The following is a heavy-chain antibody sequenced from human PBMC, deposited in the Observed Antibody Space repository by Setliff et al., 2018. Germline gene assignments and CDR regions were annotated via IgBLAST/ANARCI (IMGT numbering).Heavy chain of an antibody. CDR1: GGSISSSIYF. Sequence: SETLSLTCNVSGGSISSSIYFWGWIRQPPGKGLEWIGNIYYSGSTYYSPSLMIRVTISVDTSKNQFSLKLSSVTAADTAVYYCARLGGDDSSGYYYPGGYMDVWGKGTTVTVSS. D-gene: IGHD3-22*01. V-gene: IGHV4-39*01. CDR3: ARLGGDDSSGYYYPGGYMDV. CDR2: IYYSGST. J-gene: IGHJ6*03.